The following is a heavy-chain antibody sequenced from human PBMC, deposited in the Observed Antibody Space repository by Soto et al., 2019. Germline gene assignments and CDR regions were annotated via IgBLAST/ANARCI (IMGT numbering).Heavy chain of an antibody. J-gene: IGHJ4*02. CDR3: AKGTPYSDFWSGYPFDY. CDR1: GFTFSSYG. Sequence: QVQLVESGGGVVQPGRSLRLSCAASGFTFSSYGMHWVRQAPGKGLEWVAVISYDGSNKYYADSVKGRFTISRDNSKNXXYLQMNRLRAEDTAVSYCAKGTPYSDFWSGYPFDYWGQGTLVTVSS. V-gene: IGHV3-30*18. D-gene: IGHD3-3*01. CDR2: ISYDGSNK.